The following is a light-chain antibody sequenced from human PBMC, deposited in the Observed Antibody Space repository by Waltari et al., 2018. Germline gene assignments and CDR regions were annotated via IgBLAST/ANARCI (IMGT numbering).Light chain of an antibody. Sequence: SVLTQPPSASGTPGQRVTISCSGSSSNIGSNYVFWYQQLPGPAPNLLIYRNNQRPSGVPDRFSGSKAGTSASLAISGLRSEDEADYYCAAWDDSLSGVLFGGGTKLTV. J-gene: IGLJ2*01. CDR2: RNN. CDR1: SSNIGSNY. V-gene: IGLV1-47*01. CDR3: AAWDDSLSGVL.